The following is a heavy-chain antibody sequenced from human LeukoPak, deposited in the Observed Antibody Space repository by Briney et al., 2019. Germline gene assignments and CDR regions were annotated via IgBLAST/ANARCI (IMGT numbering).Heavy chain of an antibody. CDR1: GYTFTSYG. Sequence: ASVKVSCKASGYTFTSYGISWVRQAPGQGREWMGWISAYNGNTNYAQKLQGRVTMTTDTSTSTAYMELRSLRSDDTAVYYCARASNTYYDILTGYYKGRYYYYMDVWGKGTTVTISS. V-gene: IGHV1-18*01. CDR2: ISAYNGNT. CDR3: ARASNTYYDILTGYYKGRYYYYMDV. J-gene: IGHJ6*03. D-gene: IGHD3-9*01.